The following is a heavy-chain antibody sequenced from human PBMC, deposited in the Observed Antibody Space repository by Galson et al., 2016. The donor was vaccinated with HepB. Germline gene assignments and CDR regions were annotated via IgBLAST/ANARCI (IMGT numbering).Heavy chain of an antibody. V-gene: IGHV4-39*01. CDR3: VTPRRSGLYYLDY. Sequence: SETLSLTCSVSGGSMRSDTSYWGWIRQPPGKGLEWIANIHISGTTYYNPSLNSRVTISADTSKNQFFLNLTSVTAADTAIYYCVTPRRSGLYYLDYWGQGTLVTVSS. CDR2: IHISGTT. CDR1: GGSMRSDTSY. D-gene: IGHD2-15*01. J-gene: IGHJ4*02.